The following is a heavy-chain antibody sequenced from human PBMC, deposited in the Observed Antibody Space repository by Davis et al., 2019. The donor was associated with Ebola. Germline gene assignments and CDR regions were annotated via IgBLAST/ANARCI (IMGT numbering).Heavy chain of an antibody. D-gene: IGHD3-16*01. CDR1: GFTFSSYG. CDR2: ISYDGSNK. Sequence: GESLKISCAASGFTFSSYGMHWVRQAPGKGLEWVAVISYDGSNKYYADSVKGRFTISRDNSKNTLYLQMNSLRAEDTAVYYCARDMITFGGGPMDVWGKGTTVTVSS. V-gene: IGHV3-30*03. J-gene: IGHJ6*04. CDR3: ARDMITFGGGPMDV.